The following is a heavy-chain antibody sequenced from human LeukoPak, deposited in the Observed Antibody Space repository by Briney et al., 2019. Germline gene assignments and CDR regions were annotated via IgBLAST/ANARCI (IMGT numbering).Heavy chain of an antibody. CDR1: GFTFSSYS. J-gene: IGHJ4*02. V-gene: IGHV3-21*01. CDR2: ISSSSSYI. Sequence: GGSLRLSCAASGFTFSSYSMNWVRQAPGKGLEWVSSISSSSSYIYYADSVKGRFTISRDNAKNSLYLQMNSLRAEDTAVYYCARDGTGLMTTVVTAYFDYWGQGTLVTVSS. D-gene: IGHD4-17*01. CDR3: ARDGTGLMTTVVTAYFDY.